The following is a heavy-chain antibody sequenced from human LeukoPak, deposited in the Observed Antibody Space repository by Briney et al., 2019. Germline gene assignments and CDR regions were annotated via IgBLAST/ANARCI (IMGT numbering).Heavy chain of an antibody. CDR3: ARMPREYGSYYDDYYYMDV. V-gene: IGHV1-69*13. J-gene: IGHJ6*03. CDR2: IIPIFGTA. Sequence: SVKVSCKASGGTFSSYAISWVRQVPGQGLEWMGGIIPIFGTANYAQKFQGRVTITADESTSTAYMELSSLRSEDTAVYYCARMPREYGSYYDDYYYMDVWGKGTTVTVSS. D-gene: IGHD1-26*01. CDR1: GGTFSSYA.